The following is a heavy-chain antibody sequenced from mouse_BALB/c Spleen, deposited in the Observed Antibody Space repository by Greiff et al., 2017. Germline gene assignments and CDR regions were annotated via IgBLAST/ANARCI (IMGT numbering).Heavy chain of an antibody. CDR1: GYTFTSYW. D-gene: IGHD4-1*01. J-gene: IGHJ2*01. Sequence: VQLQQSGTVLARPGASVKMSCKASGYTFTSYWMHWVKQRPGQGLEWIGAIYPGNSDTSYNQKFKGKAKLTADTSTSTAYMELSSLTTEDSAVYCYTRGSGTWGDYWGQGTTLTVSS. V-gene: IGHV1-5*01. CDR3: TRGSGTWGDY. CDR2: IYPGNSDT.